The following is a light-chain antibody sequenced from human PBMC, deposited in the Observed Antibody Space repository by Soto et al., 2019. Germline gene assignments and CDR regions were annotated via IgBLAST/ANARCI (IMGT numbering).Light chain of an antibody. J-gene: IGKJ4*01. CDR2: AVS. V-gene: IGKV1-39*01. CDR3: QQSYSTPLT. CDR1: QSVKTY. Sequence: DIPMTQSPSSLSASVGDRVTITCRASQSVKTYLNWYQQKPGKAPKALIYAVSSLQSGVPSRFSGSGSGTDFTPSVSGLQPEDCATYHCQQSYSTPLTFGGGTPVEIK.